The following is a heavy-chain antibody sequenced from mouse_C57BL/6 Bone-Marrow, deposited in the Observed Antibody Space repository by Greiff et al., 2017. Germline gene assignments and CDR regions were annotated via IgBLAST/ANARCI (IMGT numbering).Heavy chain of an antibody. CDR1: GYPFTSYW. CDR3: ARSIYDYGSSWSMDY. J-gene: IGHJ4*01. D-gene: IGHD1-1*01. CDR2: IDPSDSYT. V-gene: IGHV1-69*01. Sequence: VQLQQPGAELVMPGASVKLSCKASGYPFTSYWLHWVKQRPGQGLEWIGEIDPSDSYTNYNHKFKGKSTLTVDQSSSTAYMQLSSLTSEDSAVYYCARSIYDYGSSWSMDYGGQGTSVTVSS.